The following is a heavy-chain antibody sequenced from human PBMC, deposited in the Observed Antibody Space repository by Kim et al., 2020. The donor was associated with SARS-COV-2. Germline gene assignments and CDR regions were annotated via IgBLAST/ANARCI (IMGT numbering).Heavy chain of an antibody. D-gene: IGHD6-19*01. V-gene: IGHV3-9*01. J-gene: IGHJ5*02. CDR3: AKDSGLVEGWFDP. Sequence: DDADSVKGRFTISGDNAKNALYLQMNSLRLEDTALYYCAKDSGLVEGWFDPWGQGTLGTVSS.